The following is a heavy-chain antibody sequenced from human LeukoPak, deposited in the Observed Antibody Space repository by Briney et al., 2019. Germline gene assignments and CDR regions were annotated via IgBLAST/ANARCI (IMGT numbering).Heavy chain of an antibody. V-gene: IGHV3-23*01. D-gene: IGHD3-9*01. CDR2: IDYSGGST. CDR1: GFTLSSYE. CDR3: AKASFEGHDAFDI. J-gene: IGHJ3*02. Sequence: SGGSLRLSCTASGFTLSSYEMSWIRQAPGKGLEWVSSIDYSGGSTHYADSVMGRFTISRDNSKNTLYLQMNSLRAEDTAVYYCAKASFEGHDAFDIWGQGTMVTVSS.